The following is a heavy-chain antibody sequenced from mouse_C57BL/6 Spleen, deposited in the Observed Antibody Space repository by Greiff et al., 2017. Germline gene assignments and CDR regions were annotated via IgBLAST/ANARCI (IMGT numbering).Heavy chain of an antibody. D-gene: IGHD2-3*01. CDR3: ARHEEDGYYFDY. V-gene: IGHV1-62-2*01. CDR1: GYTFTEYT. J-gene: IGHJ2*01. Sequence: VQRVESGAELVKPGASVKLSCKASGYTFTEYTIHWVKQRSGQGLEWIGWFYPGSGSIKYNEKFKDKATLTADKSYSTVYMELSRLTSEDSAVYFCARHEEDGYYFDYWGQGTTLTVSS. CDR2: FYPGSGSI.